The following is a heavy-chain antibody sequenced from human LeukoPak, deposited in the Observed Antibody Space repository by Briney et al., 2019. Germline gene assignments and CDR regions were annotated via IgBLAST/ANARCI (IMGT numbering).Heavy chain of an antibody. CDR2: TNHSGST. V-gene: IGHV4-34*01. Sequence: SETLSLTCAVYGGSFSGYYWSWIRQPPGKGLEWIGETNHSGSTNYNPSLKSRVTISVDTSKNRFSLKLSSVTAADTAVYYCARDFADYGDYVGAFDIWGQGTMVTVSS. CDR3: ARDFADYGDYVGAFDI. J-gene: IGHJ3*02. D-gene: IGHD4-17*01. CDR1: GGSFSGYY.